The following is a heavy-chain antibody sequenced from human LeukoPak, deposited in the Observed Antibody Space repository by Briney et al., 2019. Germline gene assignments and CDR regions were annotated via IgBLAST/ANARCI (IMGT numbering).Heavy chain of an antibody. CDR3: ARPATRNHYYCYYMDV. D-gene: IGHD5-24*01. Sequence: ASVKVSCKASGYTFTSYYMHWVRQAPGQGLEWMGIINPSGGSTSYAQKFQGRVTMTRDTSTSTVYMELSSLRSEDTAVYYCARPATRNHYYCYYMDVWGKGTTVTVSS. V-gene: IGHV1-46*01. CDR1: GYTFTSYY. CDR2: INPSGGST. J-gene: IGHJ6*03.